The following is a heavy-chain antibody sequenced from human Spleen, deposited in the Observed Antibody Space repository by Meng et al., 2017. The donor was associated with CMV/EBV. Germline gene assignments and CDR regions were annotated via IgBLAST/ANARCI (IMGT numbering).Heavy chain of an antibody. CDR2: INPNSGGT. J-gene: IGHJ4*02. D-gene: IGHD3-22*01. CDR1: GYTFTGYY. CDR3: ARLYYDSSGYHRKSWIFGY. Sequence: QVQLVQSGAEVKKPXXXXXXXCKASGYTFTGYYMHWVRQAPGQGLEWMGWINPNSGGTNYAQKFQGRVTMTRDTSISTAYMELSRLRSDDTAVYYCARLYYDSSGYHRKSWIFGYWGQGTLVTVSS. V-gene: IGHV1-2*02.